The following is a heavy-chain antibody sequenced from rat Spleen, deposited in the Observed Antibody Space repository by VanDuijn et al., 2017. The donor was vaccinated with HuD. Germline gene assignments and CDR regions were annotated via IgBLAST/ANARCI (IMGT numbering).Heavy chain of an antibody. J-gene: IGHJ3*01. CDR3: ARPSYGYPFAY. CDR1: GFTFSDYN. CDR2: ITYDGSST. Sequence: EVQQVESGGGLVQPGRSLKLSCAASGFTFSDYNMAWVRQAPKKGLEWVATITYDGSSTYYRDSVKGRFTISRDNANSTLYLQMDSLRSEDTATYYCARPSYGYPFAYWGQGTLVTVSS. D-gene: IGHD1-7*01. V-gene: IGHV5-7*01.